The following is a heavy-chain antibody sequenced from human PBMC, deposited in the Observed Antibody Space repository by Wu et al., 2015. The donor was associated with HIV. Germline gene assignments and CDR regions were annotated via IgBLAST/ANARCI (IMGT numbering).Heavy chain of an antibody. J-gene: IGHJ6*03. D-gene: IGHD1/OR15-1a*01. CDR3: ARDRRQQQYYYYYYYMDV. CDR2: ISAYNGNT. CDR1: GYTFTSYG. V-gene: IGHV1-18*01. Sequence: QVQLVQSGAEVKKPGASVKVSCKASGYTFTSYGISWVRQAPGQGLEWMGWISAYNGNTNYAQKLQGRVTMTTDTSTSTAYMELRSLRSDDTAVYYCARDRRQQQYYYYYYYMDVWGKGTTVTVSS.